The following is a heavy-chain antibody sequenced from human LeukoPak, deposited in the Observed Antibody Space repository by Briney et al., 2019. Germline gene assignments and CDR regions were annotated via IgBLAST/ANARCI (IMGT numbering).Heavy chain of an antibody. CDR2: IYTSGST. D-gene: IGHD1-14*01. CDR3: ARGNPFPGYFDY. V-gene: IGHV4-4*07. Sequence: SSETLSLTCTVSGGSISSYYWSWIRQPAGKGLEWIGRIYTSGSTNYNPSLKSRVTISVDTSKNQFSLKLSSVTAADTAVYYCARGNPFPGYFDYWGQGTLVTVSS. J-gene: IGHJ4*02. CDR1: GGSISSYY.